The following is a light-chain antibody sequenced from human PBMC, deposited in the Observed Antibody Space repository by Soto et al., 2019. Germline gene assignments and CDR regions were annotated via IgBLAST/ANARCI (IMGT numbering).Light chain of an antibody. CDR3: QQRLSLPLT. CDR2: DGS. CDR1: QSISSY. Sequence: EIVLTQSPATLSLSPGERATLSCRASQSISSYLAWYQQKPGQAPRLLIYDGSNRASGIPARFSGIGSETDFTLTISSLEPGDFASYYCQQRLSLPLTFGGGTKVEIK. V-gene: IGKV3-11*01. J-gene: IGKJ4*01.